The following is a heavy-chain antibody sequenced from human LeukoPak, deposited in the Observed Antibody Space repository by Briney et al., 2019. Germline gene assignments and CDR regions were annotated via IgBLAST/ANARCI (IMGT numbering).Heavy chain of an antibody. Sequence: SVKVSCKASGGTFSSYAVSWVRQTPGQGLEWLGGIIPVFGTTTYAQKFQDKVTMTADKSTNTAYLQISSLTSDDTAVYYCARGGYSQYYFDYWGQGTLVTVSS. CDR2: IIPVFGTT. J-gene: IGHJ4*02. V-gene: IGHV1-69*06. CDR1: GGTFSSYA. D-gene: IGHD6-13*01. CDR3: ARGGYSQYYFDY.